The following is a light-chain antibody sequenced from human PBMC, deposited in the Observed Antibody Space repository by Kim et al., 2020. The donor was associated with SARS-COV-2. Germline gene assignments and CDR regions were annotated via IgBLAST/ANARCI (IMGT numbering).Light chain of an antibody. Sequence: DIHLTQSPSSLSASVGDRVTITCRASQDINNYLAWIQQKPGKAPESLIYGASTLQSGVPSKFSGRGSGTDFTLTISSLQPDDFATYYCQQYNSYPYTFGQGTKLEI. CDR2: GAS. CDR1: QDINNY. V-gene: IGKV1-16*02. J-gene: IGKJ2*01. CDR3: QQYNSYPYT.